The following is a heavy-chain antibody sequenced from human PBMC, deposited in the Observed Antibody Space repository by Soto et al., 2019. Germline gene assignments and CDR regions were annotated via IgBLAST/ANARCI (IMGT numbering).Heavy chain of an antibody. Sequence: ASVKVSCKASGYTFTGYYMHWVRQAPGQGLEWMGWINPNSGGTNYAQKFQGRVTTTRDTSISTAYMELSRPRSDDTAVYYCARELWFGELQTYYGMDVWGQGTTVTV. J-gene: IGHJ6*02. D-gene: IGHD3-10*01. CDR1: GYTFTGYY. V-gene: IGHV1-2*02. CDR3: ARELWFGELQTYYGMDV. CDR2: INPNSGGT.